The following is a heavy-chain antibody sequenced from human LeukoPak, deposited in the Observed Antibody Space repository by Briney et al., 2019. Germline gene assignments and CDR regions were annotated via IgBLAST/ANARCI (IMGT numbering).Heavy chain of an antibody. CDR3: GKTTTGYSSGRYPGWPVDY. J-gene: IGHJ4*02. D-gene: IGHD6-19*01. CDR2: IFGSGGSA. Sequence: PGGSLRLSCAASGFTCNSYAMYWVRQAPGKGLEWVSGIFGSGGSAHYADSVKGRFTISRDNSKNTVYLQMDSLRVEDTAVYYCGKTTTGYSSGRYPGWPVDYWGQGTLVTVSS. CDR1: GFTCNSYA. V-gene: IGHV3-23*01.